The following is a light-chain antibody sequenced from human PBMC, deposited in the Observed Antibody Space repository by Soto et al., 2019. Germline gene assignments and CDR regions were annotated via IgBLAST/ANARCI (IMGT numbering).Light chain of an antibody. CDR1: QSVSSSY. V-gene: IGKV3-20*01. J-gene: IGKJ1*01. Sequence: EIVLPQSPGTLSLSTGERATLSCRARQSVSSSYLALYQQQPGQAPRLLIYGASSRATGIPDRFSGSGSGTDFTLTISRLEPEDFAVYYCQQYGSSPPITFGQGTKVDIK. CDR2: GAS. CDR3: QQYGSSPPIT.